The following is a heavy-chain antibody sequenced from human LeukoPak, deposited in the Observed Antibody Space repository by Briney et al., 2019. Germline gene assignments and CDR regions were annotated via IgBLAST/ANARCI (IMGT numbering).Heavy chain of an antibody. D-gene: IGHD3-22*01. CDR2: IYYSGSA. CDR3: ARGRSRPFYYYDSSGYPNGYYFDY. CDR1: GGSISSYY. J-gene: IGHJ4*02. Sequence: SETLSLTCTVSGGSISSYYWSWIRQPPGKGLEWIGYIYYSGSANYNPSLKSRVTISVDTSKNQSSLKLSSVTAADTAVYYCARGRSRPFYYYDSSGYPNGYYFDYWGQGTLVTVSS. V-gene: IGHV4-59*01.